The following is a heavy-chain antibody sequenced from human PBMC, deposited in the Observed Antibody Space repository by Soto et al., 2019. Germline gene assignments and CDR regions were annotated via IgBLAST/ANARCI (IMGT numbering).Heavy chain of an antibody. Sequence: QVQLVQSGAEVKKPGSSVKVSCKASGGTFSSYAISWVRQAPGQGLEWMGGIIPIFGTANYAQKFQGRVTLTADKSTRTAYMELSSLRSEDTAVYYCARVGIAVGGTWDEDWFDPWGQGTLVTVSS. D-gene: IGHD6-19*01. V-gene: IGHV1-69*06. J-gene: IGHJ5*02. CDR1: GGTFSSYA. CDR2: IIPIFGTA. CDR3: ARVGIAVGGTWDEDWFDP.